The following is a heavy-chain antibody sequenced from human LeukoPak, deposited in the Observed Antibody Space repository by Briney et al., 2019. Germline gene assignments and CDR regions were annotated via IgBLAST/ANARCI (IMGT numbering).Heavy chain of an antibody. J-gene: IGHJ6*03. CDR3: ARVERGYSGYEAPLLYYYYYMDV. D-gene: IGHD5-12*01. CDR1: GGSISSSSYY. V-gene: IGHV4-39*07. CDR2: IYYSGST. Sequence: PSETLSLTCTVSGGSISSSSYYWGWIRQPPGKGLEWIGSIYYSGSTYYNPSLKSRVTISVDTSKNQFSLKLSSVTAADTAVYYCARVERGYSGYEAPLLYYYYYMDVWGKGTTVTVSS.